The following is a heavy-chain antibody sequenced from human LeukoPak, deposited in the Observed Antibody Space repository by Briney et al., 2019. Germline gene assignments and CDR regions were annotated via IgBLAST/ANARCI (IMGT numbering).Heavy chain of an antibody. CDR1: GFTFSSYA. Sequence: GGSLRLSCAASGFTFSSYAMSWVRQAPGKGLVWVSRINSDGSSTSYADSVKGRFTISRDNAKNTLYLQMNSLRAEDTAVYYCARGLDYYGFNWFDPWGQGTLVTVSS. V-gene: IGHV3-74*01. CDR3: ARGLDYYGFNWFDP. CDR2: INSDGSST. D-gene: IGHD3-10*01. J-gene: IGHJ5*02.